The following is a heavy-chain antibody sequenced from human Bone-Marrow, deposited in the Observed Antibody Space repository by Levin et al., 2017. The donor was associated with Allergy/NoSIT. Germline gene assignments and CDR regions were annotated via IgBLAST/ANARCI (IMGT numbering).Heavy chain of an antibody. V-gene: IGHV1-18*01. CDR3: ARENYDTSGQRLHFDS. Sequence: ATVKVSCKASGYTFSSYVISWVRQVPGQGLEWMGWSSAYNGRTKYVQNFEDRVNMTTDRSTSTAYMELRSLGSGDTAVYYCARENYDTSGQRLHFDSWGQGTLVTVSS. J-gene: IGHJ4*02. D-gene: IGHD3-22*01. CDR2: SSAYNGRT. CDR1: GYTFSSYV.